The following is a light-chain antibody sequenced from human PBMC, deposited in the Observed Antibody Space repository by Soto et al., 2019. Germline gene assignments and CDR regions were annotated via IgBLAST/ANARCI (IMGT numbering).Light chain of an antibody. V-gene: IGLV3-9*01. J-gene: IGLJ2*01. Sequence: SYELTQPLSVSVALGQTAKITCEGDNIRSKNVHWYQQKAGQAPVVFINRDFNRPSGIPERISGSNSGNTATLTITSAQAGDEADYYCQVWDSGSVVFGGGTKLTVL. CDR2: RDF. CDR3: QVWDSGSVV. CDR1: NIRSKN.